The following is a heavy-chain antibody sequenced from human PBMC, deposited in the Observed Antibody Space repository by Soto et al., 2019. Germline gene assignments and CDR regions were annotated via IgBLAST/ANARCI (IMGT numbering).Heavy chain of an antibody. V-gene: IGHV1-69*12. CDR1: GGTFSSYA. D-gene: IGHD6-19*01. J-gene: IGHJ4*02. CDR2: IIPIFGTA. CDR3: ASGETGYSSGPCAY. Sequence: QVQLVQSGAEVKKPGSSVKVSCKASGGTFSSYAISWVRQAPGQGLEWMGGIIPIFGTANYAQKFQGRVTXXAXESXSTAYMELSSLRSEDTAVYYCASGETGYSSGPCAYWGQGTLVTVSS.